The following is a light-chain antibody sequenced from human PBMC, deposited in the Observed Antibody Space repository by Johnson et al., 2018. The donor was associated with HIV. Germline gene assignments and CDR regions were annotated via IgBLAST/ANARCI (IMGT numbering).Light chain of an antibody. J-gene: IGLJ1*01. CDR3: GTWDSSLSALYV. Sequence: QSVLTQPPSVSAAPGQKVTISCSGSSSNIGNNYVSWYQQLPGTAPKLLIYDNNKRPSGIPDRFSGSKSGTSATLGITGLQTGDAADYYCGTWDSSLSALYVFGTWTKVTFL. V-gene: IGLV1-51*01. CDR2: DNN. CDR1: SSNIGNNY.